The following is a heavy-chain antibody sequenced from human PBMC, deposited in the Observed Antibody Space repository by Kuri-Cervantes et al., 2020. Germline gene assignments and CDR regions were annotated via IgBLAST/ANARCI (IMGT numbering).Heavy chain of an antibody. V-gene: IGHV4-38-2*01. D-gene: IGHD1-7*01. Sequence: GSLRLSCAVSGFSISSGYYWGWIRQPPGKGLEWIGNVYHSGSTYYNPSLKSRVTISVDTSKNQFSLKLSSVTAADTAVYYCARKGLELRRGRGHNWFDPWGQGTQVTVSS. J-gene: IGHJ5*02. CDR2: VYHSGST. CDR3: ARKGLELRRGRGHNWFDP. CDR1: GFSISSGYY.